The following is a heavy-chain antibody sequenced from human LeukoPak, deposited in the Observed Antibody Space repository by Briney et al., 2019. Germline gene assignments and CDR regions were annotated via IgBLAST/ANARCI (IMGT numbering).Heavy chain of an antibody. Sequence: SETLSLTCTVSGGSISSYYWSWIRQPPGKGLEWIGYIYYSGNTNYNPSLKSRVTISVDTSKNQFSLKLSSVTAADTAVYYCARELPGFDPWGQGTLVTVSS. CDR1: GGSISSYY. CDR3: ARELPGFDP. J-gene: IGHJ5*02. D-gene: IGHD2-15*01. V-gene: IGHV4-59*01. CDR2: IYYSGNT.